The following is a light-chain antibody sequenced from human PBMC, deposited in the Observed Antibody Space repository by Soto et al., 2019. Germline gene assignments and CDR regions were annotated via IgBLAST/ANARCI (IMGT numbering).Light chain of an antibody. CDR2: DNN. CDR1: SSIIGNNY. Sequence: QSVLTQPPSVSAAPGQEVTISCSGSSSIIGNNYVSWYQQLPGTAPKLLIYDNNKRPSGIPDRFSGSKSGTSATLGITGLQTGDEADYYCGTWDSSLSVVVFGGGTKVTVL. V-gene: IGLV1-51*01. CDR3: GTWDSSLSVVV. J-gene: IGLJ2*01.